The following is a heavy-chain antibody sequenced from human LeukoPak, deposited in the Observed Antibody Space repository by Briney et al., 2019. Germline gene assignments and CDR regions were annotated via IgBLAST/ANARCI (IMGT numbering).Heavy chain of an antibody. CDR2: IIPIFGTA. V-gene: IGHV1-69*05. Sequence: SVKVSCKASGGSFSSYAISWVRQAPGQGLEWMGRIIPIFGTANYAQKFQGRVTITTDESTSTAYVELSSLRSEDTAVYYCAREGVGITIFGVAPYNWFDPWGQGTLVTVSS. CDR1: GGSFSSYA. CDR3: AREGVGITIFGVAPYNWFDP. J-gene: IGHJ5*02. D-gene: IGHD3-3*01.